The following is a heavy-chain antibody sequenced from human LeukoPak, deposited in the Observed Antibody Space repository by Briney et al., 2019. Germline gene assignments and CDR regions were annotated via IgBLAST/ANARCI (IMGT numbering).Heavy chain of an antibody. D-gene: IGHD3-22*01. J-gene: IGHJ3*02. Sequence: SETLSLTCTVSGYSISSGYYWGWIRQPPGKGLEWIGSIYHSGSTYYNPSLKSRVTISVDTSKNQFSLKLSSVTAADTAVYYCASCGVYDSRCADAFDIWGQGTMVTVSS. CDR3: ASCGVYDSRCADAFDI. CDR2: IYHSGST. CDR1: GYSISSGYY. V-gene: IGHV4-38-2*02.